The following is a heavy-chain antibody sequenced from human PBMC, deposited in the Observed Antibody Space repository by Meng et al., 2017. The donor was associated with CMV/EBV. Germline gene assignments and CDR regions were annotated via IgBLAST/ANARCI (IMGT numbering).Heavy chain of an antibody. CDR1: GYSFTSYW. V-gene: IGHV5-51*01. CDR2: IYPGDSDT. Sequence: GGSLRLSCKGSGYSFTSYWIGWVRQMPGKGLEWMGIIYPGDSDTRYSPSFQGQVTISAEKSISTAYLQWSSLKASDTAMYYCARTREGAVAGYYYYGMDVWGQGTTVTVSS. D-gene: IGHD6-19*01. J-gene: IGHJ6*02. CDR3: ARTREGAVAGYYYYGMDV.